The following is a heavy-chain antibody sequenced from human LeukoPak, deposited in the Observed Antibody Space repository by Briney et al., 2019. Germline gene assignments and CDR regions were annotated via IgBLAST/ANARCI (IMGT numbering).Heavy chain of an antibody. J-gene: IGHJ6*02. V-gene: IGHV4-39*07. Sequence: SETLSLTCTVSGGSISSSSYYWGWIRQPPGKGLEWIGSIYYSGSTYYNPSLKSRVTISVDTSKNQFSLKLSSVTAADTAVYYCARDQAEVRSGGMDVWGQGTTVTVSS. CDR1: GGSISSSSYY. CDR3: ARDQAEVRSGGMDV. CDR2: IYYSGST. D-gene: IGHD3-16*01.